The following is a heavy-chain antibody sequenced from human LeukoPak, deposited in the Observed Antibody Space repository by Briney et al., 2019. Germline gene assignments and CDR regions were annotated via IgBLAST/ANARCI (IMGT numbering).Heavy chain of an antibody. CDR2: IYHSGST. Sequence: SETLSLTCTVSGYSISSGYYWGWIRQPPGKGLEWIGSIYHSGSTYYNPSLKSRVTISVDTSKNQFSLKLNSVTAADTAVYYCARDYYDSRGEAFDIWGQGTMVTVSS. CDR1: GYSISSGYY. D-gene: IGHD3-22*01. V-gene: IGHV4-38-2*02. CDR3: ARDYYDSRGEAFDI. J-gene: IGHJ3*02.